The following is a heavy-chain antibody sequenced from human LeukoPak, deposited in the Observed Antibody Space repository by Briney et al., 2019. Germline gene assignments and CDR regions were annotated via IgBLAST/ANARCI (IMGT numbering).Heavy chain of an antibody. J-gene: IGHJ4*02. CDR3: SKDHNYDSSGYHSYFDY. V-gene: IGHV3-23*01. D-gene: IGHD3-22*01. Sequence: GGSLRLSCAAYGFTFSIYAMSWVRQAPGRGREWVSAISGRGGSTYYADSVKGRFTTSRDNSKNTLYLQMNSLRAEDTAVYYCSKDHNYDSSGYHSYFDYWGQGTLVTVSS. CDR2: ISGRGGST. CDR1: GFTFSIYA.